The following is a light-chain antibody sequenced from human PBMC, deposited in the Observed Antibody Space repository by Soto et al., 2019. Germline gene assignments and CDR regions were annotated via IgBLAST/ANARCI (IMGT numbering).Light chain of an antibody. Sequence: QSVLTQPASVSGSPGQSITISCTGTSSDVGSYNYVSWYQHHPGKAPRLMIYASSNRPSGVSHRFSGSRSGNTASLTISGRQAEDEADYYCSSYTRGSTLYVFGTGTKV. J-gene: IGLJ1*01. CDR3: SSYTRGSTLYV. CDR1: SSDVGSYNY. V-gene: IGLV2-14*01. CDR2: ASS.